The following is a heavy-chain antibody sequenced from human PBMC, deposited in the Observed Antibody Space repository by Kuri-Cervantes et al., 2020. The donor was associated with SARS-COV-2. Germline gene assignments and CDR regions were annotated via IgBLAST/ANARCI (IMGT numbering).Heavy chain of an antibody. D-gene: IGHD1-26*01. Sequence: GESLKISCAASGFTFSSYGMPWVRQAPGKGREWVAVMWYDGSNKYYADAVKGRFTISRDNSKNTLYLQMKSLRAEDTAVYYCSEGHSGNWGQGTLVTVSS. CDR2: MWYDGSNK. CDR1: GFTFSSYG. V-gene: IGHV3-33*01. J-gene: IGHJ4*02. CDR3: SEGHSGN.